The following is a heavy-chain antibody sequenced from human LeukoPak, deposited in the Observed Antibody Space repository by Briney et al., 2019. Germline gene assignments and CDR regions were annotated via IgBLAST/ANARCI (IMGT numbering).Heavy chain of an antibody. CDR1: GFTFGDYA. J-gene: IGHJ4*02. CDR3: TRDLRGPYDYVWGSYRSFDY. Sequence: GGSLRLSCTASGFTFGDYAMSWFRQAPGKGLEWVGFIRSKAYGGTTEYAASVKGRFTISRDDSKSIAYLQMNSLKTEDTAVYYCTRDLRGPYDYVWGSYRSFDYWGQGTLVTVSS. V-gene: IGHV3-49*03. D-gene: IGHD3-16*02. CDR2: IRSKAYGGTT.